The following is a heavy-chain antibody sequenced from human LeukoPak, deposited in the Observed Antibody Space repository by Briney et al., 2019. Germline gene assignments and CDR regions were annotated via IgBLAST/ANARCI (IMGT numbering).Heavy chain of an antibody. CDR2: IYYSGST. Sequence: SETLSLTCTVSDGSISSGGYYWSWIRQHPGKGLEWIGYIYYSGSTYYNPSLKSRVTISVDTSKNQFSLKLSSVTAADTAVYYCARGGDTLYAFDIWGQGTMVTVSS. V-gene: IGHV4-31*03. CDR3: ARGGDTLYAFDI. CDR1: DGSISSGGYY. D-gene: IGHD3-16*01. J-gene: IGHJ3*02.